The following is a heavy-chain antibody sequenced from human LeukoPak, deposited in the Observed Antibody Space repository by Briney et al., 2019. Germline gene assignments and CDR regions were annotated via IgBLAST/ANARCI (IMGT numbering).Heavy chain of an antibody. D-gene: IGHD5-12*01. CDR2: INSNSGGT. V-gene: IGHV1-2*02. J-gene: IGHJ4*02. Sequence: GASVKVCCKASGYTFTGYYMHWVRQAPGQGLEWMGWINSNSGGTNYAQKFQGRVTMTRDTSISTAYMELSRLRSDDTAVYYCARDGVFSGYDSIHFDYWGQGTLVTVSS. CDR3: ARDGVFSGYDSIHFDY. CDR1: GYTFTGYY.